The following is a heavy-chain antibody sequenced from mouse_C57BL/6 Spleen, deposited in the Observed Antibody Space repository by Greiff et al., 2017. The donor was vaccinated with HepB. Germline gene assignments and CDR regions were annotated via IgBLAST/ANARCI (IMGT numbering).Heavy chain of an antibody. Sequence: VQLQQPGAELVRPGSSVKLSCKASGYTFTSYGREWVKQRPGQGLEWIGNIYPSDSETHYNQKFKDKATLTVDKSSSTAYMQLSSLTSEDSAVYYCARSGITTFLDYWGQGTSVTVSS. D-gene: IGHD1-1*01. CDR2: IYPSDSET. CDR3: ARSGITTFLDY. V-gene: IGHV1-61*01. CDR1: GYTFTSYG. J-gene: IGHJ4*01.